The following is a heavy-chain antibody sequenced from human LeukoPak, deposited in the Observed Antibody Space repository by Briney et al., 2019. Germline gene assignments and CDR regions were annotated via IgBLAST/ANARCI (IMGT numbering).Heavy chain of an antibody. Sequence: GRSLRLSCEASGFTFSSYAMSWVRHAPGKGLEWVSGIRTNGGSTFYADFVKGRLTTSRDTHRNMLCMEMNSLGAEDTAVYYCSVMHRYYDGSGYWVQWGQGTLATVSS. V-gene: IGHV3-23*01. CDR1: GFTFSSYA. D-gene: IGHD3-22*01. CDR2: IRTNGGST. J-gene: IGHJ4*02. CDR3: SVMHRYYDGSGYWVQ.